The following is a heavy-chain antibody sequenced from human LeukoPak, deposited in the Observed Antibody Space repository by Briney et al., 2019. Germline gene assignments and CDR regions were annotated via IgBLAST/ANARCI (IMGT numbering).Heavy chain of an antibody. CDR2: ISDGGDTT. V-gene: IGHV3-23*01. J-gene: IGHJ6*01. D-gene: IGHD1-26*01. Sequence: GGSLRLSCAASGFTFSNNGMTWVRQAPGKGMEWVTGISDGGDTTYDADSVKGRFTVSRDNSKNILYLQMNSLRAEDTAIYYCAKMKGHPLPKYYMDVWGQGTTVTVSS. CDR1: GFTFSNNG. CDR3: AKMKGHPLPKYYMDV.